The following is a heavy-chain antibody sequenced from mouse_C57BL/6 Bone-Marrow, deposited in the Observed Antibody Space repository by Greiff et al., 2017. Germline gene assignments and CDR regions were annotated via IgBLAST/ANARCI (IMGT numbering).Heavy chain of an antibody. D-gene: IGHD1-1*01. V-gene: IGHV14-2*01. J-gene: IGHJ2*01. CDR2: IDPEDGDT. Sequence: EVKLVESGAELVKPGASVKLSCTASGFNIKDYYINWVKQRTEQGLEWIGRIDPEDGDTKYAPKFQDKATLTADTSSNTAYLQLSSLTSEDTAVYYCTRSLIYYGTNYWGEGTTLTVSS. CDR3: TRSLIYYGTNY. CDR1: GFNIKDYY.